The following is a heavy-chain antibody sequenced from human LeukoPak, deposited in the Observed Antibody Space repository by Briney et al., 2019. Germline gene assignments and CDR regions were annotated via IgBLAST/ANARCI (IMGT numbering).Heavy chain of an antibody. D-gene: IGHD4-23*01. CDR1: GGSISNYH. J-gene: IGHJ4*02. V-gene: IGHV4-59*01. CDR3: ARDTGTVVDY. CDR2: IYYSGST. Sequence: SETLSLTCTVSGGSISNYHWSWIRQPPGKGLEWIGYIYYSGSTNYNTSVKSRVTTSVDTSKNQFSLKLSSVTAADTAVYYCARDTGTVVDYWGRGTLVTVSS.